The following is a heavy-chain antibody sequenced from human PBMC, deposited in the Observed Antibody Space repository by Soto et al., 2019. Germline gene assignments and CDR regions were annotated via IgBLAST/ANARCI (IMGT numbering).Heavy chain of an antibody. D-gene: IGHD2-2*01. J-gene: IGHJ4*02. CDR3: AKDIASRDCSSTSCYGGLDY. CDR1: GFTLDDYA. V-gene: IGHV3-9*01. CDR2: ISWNSGSI. Sequence: EVQLVESGGGLVQPGRSLRLSCAASGFTLDDYAMHWVRQAPGKGLEWVSGISWNSGSIGYADSVKGRFTISRDNAKNSLYLQMNSLRAEDTALYYCAKDIASRDCSSTSCYGGLDYWGQGTLVTVSS.